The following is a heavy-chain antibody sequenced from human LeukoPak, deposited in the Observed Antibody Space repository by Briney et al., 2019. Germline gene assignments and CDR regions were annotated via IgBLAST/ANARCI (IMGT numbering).Heavy chain of an antibody. CDR2: IKQGGSEK. J-gene: IGHJ4*02. CDR1: RITFTYW. CDR3: ASSFSDDFRSGHF. D-gene: IGHD3-3*01. V-gene: IGHV3-7*01. Sequence: GGSLRLSCAASRITFTYWMSWVRQAPGKGLEGVANIKQGGSEKYYVDSVKGRFTISRDNAKKSLFLQMNSLRAQDTAVYYCASSFSDDFRSGHFWGQGTLVTVSS.